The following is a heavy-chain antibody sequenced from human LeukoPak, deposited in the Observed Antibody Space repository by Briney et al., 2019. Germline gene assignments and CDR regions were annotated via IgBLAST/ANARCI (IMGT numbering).Heavy chain of an antibody. CDR3: AKGDYGDYGESYFDY. D-gene: IGHD4-17*01. V-gene: IGHV3-66*01. CDR2: IYSGGST. CDR1: GFTVSSNY. J-gene: IGHJ4*02. Sequence: GGSLRLSCAASGFTVSSNYMSWVRQAPGKGLEWVSVIYSGGSTYYADSVKGRFTISRDNSKNTLYLQMNSLRAEDTAVYYCAKGDYGDYGESYFDYWGQGTLVTVSS.